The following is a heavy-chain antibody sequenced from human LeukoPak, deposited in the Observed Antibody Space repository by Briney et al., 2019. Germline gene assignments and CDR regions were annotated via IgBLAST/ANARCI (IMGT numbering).Heavy chain of an antibody. D-gene: IGHD3-22*01. Sequence: ASVKVSCKVSGYTLTELSMHWVRQAPGKGLEWMGGFDPEDGETIYAQKFQGRVTMTEDTSTDTAYMELSSLRSEDTAVYYCARDITEYDSSGYYPGEAFDIWGQGTMVTVSS. CDR3: ARDITEYDSSGYYPGEAFDI. V-gene: IGHV1-24*01. J-gene: IGHJ3*02. CDR1: GYTLTELS. CDR2: FDPEDGET.